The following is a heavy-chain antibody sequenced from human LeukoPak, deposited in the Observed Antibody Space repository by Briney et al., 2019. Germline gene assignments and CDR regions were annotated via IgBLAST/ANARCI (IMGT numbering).Heavy chain of an antibody. CDR3: ASARITIFGVVRYYFDY. CDR1: GGTFSSYA. V-gene: IGHV1-69*13. J-gene: IGHJ4*02. D-gene: IGHD3-3*01. Sequence: SVKVSCKASGGTFSSYAISWVRQVPGQGLEWMGGIIPIFGTANYAQKFQGRVTITADESTSTAYMELSSLRSEDTAVYYCASARITIFGVVRYYFDYWGQGTLVTVSS. CDR2: IIPIFGTA.